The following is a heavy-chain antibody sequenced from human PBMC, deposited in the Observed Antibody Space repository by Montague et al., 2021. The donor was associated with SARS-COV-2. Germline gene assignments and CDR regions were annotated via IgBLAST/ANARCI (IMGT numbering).Heavy chain of an antibody. CDR2: IYYSGST. Sequence: SETLSLTCTVSGGSMSSSSYYWGWIRQPPGKGLEWIGSIYYSGSTYYXXXLESRVTISVDTSKNQFSLKLSSVTAADTAVYYCASEGVEYSSSWYARYYYYGMDVWGQGTTVTVS. J-gene: IGHJ6*02. CDR3: ASEGVEYSSSWYARYYYYGMDV. CDR1: GGSMSSSSYY. V-gene: IGHV4-39*01. D-gene: IGHD6-13*01.